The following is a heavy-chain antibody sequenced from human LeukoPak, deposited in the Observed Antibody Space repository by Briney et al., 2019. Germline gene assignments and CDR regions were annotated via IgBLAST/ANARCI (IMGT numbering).Heavy chain of an antibody. CDR3: AKGSVAGINWFDP. D-gene: IGHD6-19*01. CDR2: ISYDGSNK. CDR1: GFTFSSYG. J-gene: IGHJ5*02. V-gene: IGHV3-30*18. Sequence: GGSLRLSCAASGFTFSSYGMHWVRQAPGKGLEWVAVISYDGSNKYYADSVKGRFTISRDNSKNTLYLQMNSLRAEDTAVYYCAKGSVAGINWFDPWGQGTLVTVSS.